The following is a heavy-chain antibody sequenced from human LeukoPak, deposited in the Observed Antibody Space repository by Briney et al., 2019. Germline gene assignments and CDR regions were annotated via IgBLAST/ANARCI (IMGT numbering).Heavy chain of an antibody. D-gene: IGHD6-13*01. CDR1: GYTFRSYG. J-gene: IGHJ4*02. CDR3: ARALREYSSSWFSDF. CDR2: ISPYSGST. V-gene: IGHV1-18*01. Sequence: GASVKVSCRASGYTFRSYGISWVRQAPGQGLEWMGWISPYSGSTNYPQKFQGRVTVTTDTSTSTAYVELRSLRSDDTAVYFCARALREYSSSWFSDFWGQGTLVTVSS.